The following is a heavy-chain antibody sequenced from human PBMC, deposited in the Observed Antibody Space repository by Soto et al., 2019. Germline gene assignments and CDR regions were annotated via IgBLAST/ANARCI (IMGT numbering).Heavy chain of an antibody. J-gene: IGHJ4*02. D-gene: IGHD6-19*01. CDR2: IYWNDDK. V-gene: IGHV2-5*01. CDR1: GFSLSTSGVG. Sequence: QITLKESGPTLVKPTQTLTLTCTFSGFSLSTSGVGVGWIRQPPGKALEWLALIYWNDDKRYSPSLKSRLTITKDTSKNQVVLTMTNIDPVDTATYYCAHRPPKQWLASGPFDYWGQGTLVTVSS. CDR3: AHRPPKQWLASGPFDY.